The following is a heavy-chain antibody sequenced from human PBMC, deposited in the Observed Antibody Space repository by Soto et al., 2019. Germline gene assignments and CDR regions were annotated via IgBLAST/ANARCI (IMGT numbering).Heavy chain of an antibody. CDR1: GFTCSSYG. CDR3: AKDQTIFGVGMIYTHFDS. J-gene: IGHJ4*02. Sequence: GGSLILSSAASGFTCSSYGMHWVRQAPGKGLEWVAVISYDGSNKYYAAPVKCRFTISRDNSKNTLYLQMNSLRAEDTAVYYCAKDQTIFGVGMIYTHFDSWGQGTLVTVAS. CDR2: ISYDGSNK. V-gene: IGHV3-30*18. D-gene: IGHD3-3*01.